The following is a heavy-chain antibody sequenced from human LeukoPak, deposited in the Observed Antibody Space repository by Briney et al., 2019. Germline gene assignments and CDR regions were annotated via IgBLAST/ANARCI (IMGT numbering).Heavy chain of an antibody. CDR2: ISAYNGNT. D-gene: IGHD3-10*01. CDR1: GYTFTSYG. J-gene: IGHJ4*02. Sequence: ASVKVFCKASGYTFTSYGISWGRQAPGQGLEWVGWISAYNGNTNYAQKLQGRVTMTTDTSTSTPYMELRSLRSDDTAVYYCGGGVRGVRSIDYWGQGTLVTVCS. V-gene: IGHV1-18*04. CDR3: GGGVRGVRSIDY.